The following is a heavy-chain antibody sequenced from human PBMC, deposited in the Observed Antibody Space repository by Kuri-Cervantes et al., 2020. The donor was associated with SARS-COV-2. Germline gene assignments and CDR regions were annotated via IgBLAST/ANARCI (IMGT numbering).Heavy chain of an antibody. J-gene: IGHJ3*02. V-gene: IGHV4-59*01. CDR1: GGSISSYY. Sequence: GSLRLSCTVSGGSISSYYWSWIRQPPGQGLEWLGYIYYSGSTNYNPSLKSRVTISVDTSKNQFSLKLSSVTAADTAVYYCARWQKYGSGSYSDAFDIWGQGTMVTVSS. CDR2: IYYSGST. CDR3: ARWQKYGSGSYSDAFDI. D-gene: IGHD3-10*01.